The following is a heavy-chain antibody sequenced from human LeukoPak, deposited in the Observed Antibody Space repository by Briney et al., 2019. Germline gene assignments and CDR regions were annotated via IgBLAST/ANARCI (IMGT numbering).Heavy chain of an antibody. CDR3: STEDKYCSGANCGKY. CDR1: VYTFTNYY. J-gene: IGHJ4*02. V-gene: IGHV1-2*02. CDR2: IVPDSGGA. Sequence: ASVKVSCKTSVYTFTNYYVYWVRQAPGQGLEWMGYIVPDSGGADYDQRFQGRVNMTRDKSISTVYMQLSSLRSDDTAVYYCSTEDKYCSGANCGKYWGQGTLVTVSS. D-gene: IGHD2-15*01.